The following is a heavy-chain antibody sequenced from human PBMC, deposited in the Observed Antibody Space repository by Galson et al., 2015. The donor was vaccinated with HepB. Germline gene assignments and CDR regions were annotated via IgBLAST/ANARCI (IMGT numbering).Heavy chain of an antibody. CDR1: GFNFSDYY. CDR3: ARVEPHYYDDSGYSDY. V-gene: IGHV3-11*01. CDR2: ISRSGSPI. Sequence: SLRLSCAASGFNFSDYYMTWIRQPPGKGLEWVSYISRSGSPIYYADSVKGRFTISRDNAKNSLYLQMNSLRAEDTAVYYCARVEPHYYDDSGYSDYWGQGTLVTVSS. D-gene: IGHD3-22*01. J-gene: IGHJ4*02.